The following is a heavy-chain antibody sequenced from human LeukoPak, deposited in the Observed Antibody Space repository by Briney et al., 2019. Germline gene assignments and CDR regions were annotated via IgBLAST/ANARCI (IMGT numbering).Heavy chain of an antibody. CDR2: INAGIGNT. D-gene: IGHD5-12*01. J-gene: IGHJ4*02. V-gene: IGHV1-3*01. CDR3: ARGRVRIVATTLDY. Sequence: GASVKVSCKASGYTFTSYAMHWVRQAPGQRLEWMGWINAGIGNTKYSQKFQGRVTITRDTSASTAYMELSSLRSEDTAVYYCARGRVRIVATTLDYWGQGTLVTVSS. CDR1: GYTFTSYA.